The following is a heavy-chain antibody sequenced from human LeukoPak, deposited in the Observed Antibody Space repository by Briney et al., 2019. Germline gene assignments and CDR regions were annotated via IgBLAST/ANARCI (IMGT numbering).Heavy chain of an antibody. CDR1: GGSISSYY. CDR2: IYYSGST. V-gene: IGHV4-59*01. J-gene: IGHJ4*02. CDR3: ARVDTYYYGSGSYYFDY. D-gene: IGHD3-10*01. Sequence: KPSETLSLTCTVSGGSISSYYWSWLRQPPGKGLEWIGYIYYSGSTNYNPSLKSRVTISVDTSKNQFSLKLSSVTAADTAVYYCARVDTYYYGSGSYYFDYWGQGTLVTVSS.